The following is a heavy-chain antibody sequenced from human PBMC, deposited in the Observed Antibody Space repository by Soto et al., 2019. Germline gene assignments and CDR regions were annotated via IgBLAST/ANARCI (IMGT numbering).Heavy chain of an antibody. CDR3: ARLTIRGSRRELGWYYGMDV. Sequence: PETLSPTSTVSGGSISSSSYYWGWIRQPPGKGLEWIGSIYYSVSTYYNPSLKSRVTISLDTSKNQFSLKLSSVTAADTAVYYCARLTIRGSRRELGWYYGMDVWGQGTTVTVSS. V-gene: IGHV4-39*01. D-gene: IGHD3-16*01. CDR1: GGSISSSSYY. CDR2: IYYSVST. J-gene: IGHJ6*02.